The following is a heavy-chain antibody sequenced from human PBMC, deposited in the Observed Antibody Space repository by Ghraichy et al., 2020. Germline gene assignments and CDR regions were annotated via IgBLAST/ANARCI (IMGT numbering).Heavy chain of an antibody. CDR3: ARDTTWKLDY. J-gene: IGHJ4*02. D-gene: IGHD1-1*01. Sequence: GGSLRLSCVTSGFTFSGYWMTWVRQAPGKGLEWVANIKQDGGDKHYLDSVKGRFTISRDNAKSSLHLQMNSLRTEDTAVYYCARDTTWKLDYWGQGILVTVSS. V-gene: IGHV3-7*01. CDR2: IKQDGGDK. CDR1: GFTFSGYW.